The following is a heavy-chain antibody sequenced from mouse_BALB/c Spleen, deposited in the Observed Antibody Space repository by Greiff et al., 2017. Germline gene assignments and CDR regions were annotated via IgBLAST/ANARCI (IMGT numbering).Heavy chain of an antibody. J-gene: IGHJ1*01. Sequence: EVQGVESGPGLVKPSQTVSLTCTVTGISITTGNYRWSWIRQFPGNKLEWIGYIYYSGTITYNPSLTSRTTITRDTSKNQFFLEMNSLTAEDTATYYCARDSLYYDYDEYFDVWGAGTTVTVSS. CDR3: ARDSLYYDYDEYFDV. CDR1: GISITTGNYR. CDR2: IYYSGTI. V-gene: IGHV3-5*02. D-gene: IGHD2-4*01.